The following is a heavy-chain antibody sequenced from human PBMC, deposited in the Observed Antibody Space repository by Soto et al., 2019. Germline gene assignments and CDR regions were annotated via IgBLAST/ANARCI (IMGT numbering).Heavy chain of an antibody. D-gene: IGHD3-10*01. Sequence: GASVKVSCKASGYTFTGYYMHWVRQAPGQGLEWMGWINPNSGGTNYAQKFQGRVTMTRDTSISTAYMELSRLRSDDTAVYYCARDPPGDITMVRGVPWLDYWGQGTLVTVSS. CDR2: INPNSGGT. V-gene: IGHV1-2*02. J-gene: IGHJ4*02. CDR1: GYTFTGYY. CDR3: ARDPPGDITMVRGVPWLDY.